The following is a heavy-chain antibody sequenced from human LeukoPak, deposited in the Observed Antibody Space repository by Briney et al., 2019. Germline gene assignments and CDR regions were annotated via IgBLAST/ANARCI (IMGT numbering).Heavy chain of an antibody. CDR1: GGSFSGFY. CDR2: INQTGKTNYNPSPT. CDR3: ARVRHDPLEYGYYMDV. J-gene: IGHJ6*03. V-gene: IGHV4-34*01. Sequence: SETLSLTCAVDGGSFSGFYWTWIRQTPAKGLDWIGEINQTGKTNYNPSPTDYNPSLKSRVTISVDSSKNQLSLKVNSVTAADTGVYHCARVRHDPLEYGYYMDVWGKGTTVTVSS. D-gene: IGHD2/OR15-2a*01.